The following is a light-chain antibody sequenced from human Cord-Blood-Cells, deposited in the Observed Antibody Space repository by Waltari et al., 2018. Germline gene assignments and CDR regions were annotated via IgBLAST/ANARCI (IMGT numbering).Light chain of an antibody. CDR1: QDISNY. CDR2: DAS. V-gene: IGKV1-33*01. Sequence: DIEMTQFPSSLPASVGDRVTIPCHASQDISNYLNWYQQKPGKAPTLLIYDASNLETGVPSRFSGSGSGTDFTFTISSLQPEDIATYYCQQYDNLPPYTFGQGTKLEIK. J-gene: IGKJ2*01. CDR3: QQYDNLPPYT.